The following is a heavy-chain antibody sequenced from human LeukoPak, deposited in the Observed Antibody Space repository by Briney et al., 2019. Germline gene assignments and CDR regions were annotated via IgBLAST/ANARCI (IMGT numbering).Heavy chain of an antibody. CDR2: INHSGST. D-gene: IGHD2-8*01. V-gene: IGHV4-34*01. Sequence: SKTLSLTCAVYGGSLSGYYWSWIRQPPGKGLEWIGEINHSGSTNYNPSLKSRVTISVDTSKNQFSLKLSSVTAADTAVYYCARVAPNGADDYWGQGTLVTVSS. J-gene: IGHJ4*02. CDR1: GGSLSGYY. CDR3: ARVAPNGADDY.